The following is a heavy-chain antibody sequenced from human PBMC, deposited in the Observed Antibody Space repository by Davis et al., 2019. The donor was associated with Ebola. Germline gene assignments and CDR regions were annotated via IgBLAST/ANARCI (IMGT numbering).Heavy chain of an antibody. CDR1: GYTFTSYY. CDR2: INPSGGST. J-gene: IGHJ6*02. Sequence: ASVKVSCKASGYTFTSYYMHWVRQAPGQGLEWMGIINPSGGSTSYAQKLQGRVTMTTDTSTSTAYMELRSLRSDDTAVYYCARGGLGTREHYYGMDVWGQGTTVTVSS. D-gene: IGHD1-7*01. V-gene: IGHV1-46*01. CDR3: ARGGLGTREHYYGMDV.